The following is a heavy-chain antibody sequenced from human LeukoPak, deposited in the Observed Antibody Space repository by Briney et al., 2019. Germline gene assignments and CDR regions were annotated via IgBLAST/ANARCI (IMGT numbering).Heavy chain of an antibody. J-gene: IGHJ4*02. CDR3: AKGPYYYGSGSYTDY. CDR2: ISGSGGST. Sequence: GGSLRLSCAAPGFTFSSYAMSWVRQAPGKGLEWVSAISGSGGSTYYADSVKGRFTISRDNSKNTLYLQMNSLRAEDTAVYYCAKGPYYYGSGSYTDYWGQGTLVTVSS. CDR1: GFTFSSYA. V-gene: IGHV3-23*01. D-gene: IGHD3-10*01.